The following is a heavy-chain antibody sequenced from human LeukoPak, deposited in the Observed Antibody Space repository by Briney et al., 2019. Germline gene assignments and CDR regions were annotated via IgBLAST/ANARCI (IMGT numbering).Heavy chain of an antibody. Sequence: PSETLSLTCAVSGGSITGFFWTWIRQPAGEGLQYIGRIFSSGGANYNPSLQSRVAMSVDTSQNLFSLKLTSVTAADTAVYSCARVATPDVSSPLDFWGQGILVTVSS. V-gene: IGHV4-4*07. J-gene: IGHJ4*02. CDR2: IFSSGGA. CDR1: GGSITGFF. D-gene: IGHD6-19*01. CDR3: ARVATPDVSSPLDF.